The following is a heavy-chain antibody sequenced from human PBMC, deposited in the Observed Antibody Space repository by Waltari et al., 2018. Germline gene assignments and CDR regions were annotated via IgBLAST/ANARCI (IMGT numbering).Heavy chain of an antibody. CDR3: ARGPRGPLRG. Sequence: QVQLQQWGAGLLKPSETLSLTCAVYGGSFSGYYWSWIRQPPGKGLEWIGEINQSGSTNYNPSLKSRVTISVDTSKNQFSLKLSSVTAADTAVYYCARGPRGPLRGWGQGTLVTVSS. CDR2: INQSGST. CDR1: GGSFSGYY. D-gene: IGHD3-10*01. V-gene: IGHV4-34*01. J-gene: IGHJ4*02.